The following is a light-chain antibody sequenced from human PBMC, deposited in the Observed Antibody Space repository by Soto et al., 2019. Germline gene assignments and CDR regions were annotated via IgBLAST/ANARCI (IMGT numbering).Light chain of an antibody. CDR2: DAS. Sequence: DIKMTHSLSSLSASVGDRVVMTCRASQTISTYLNWYQQKPGTAPELLIYDASTLQSGVPSRFRGSGSGTDFTLTISNLQPEDFATFYCQQSFSRPMYTFGQGTKVDIK. CDR1: QTISTY. V-gene: IGKV1-39*01. CDR3: QQSFSRPMYT. J-gene: IGKJ2*01.